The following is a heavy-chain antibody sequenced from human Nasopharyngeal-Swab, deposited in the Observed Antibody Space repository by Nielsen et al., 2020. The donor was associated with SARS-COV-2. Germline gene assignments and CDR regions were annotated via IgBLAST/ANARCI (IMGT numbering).Heavy chain of an antibody. J-gene: IGHJ5*02. CDR2: IYSGGST. CDR3: ARDQWQQLVA. Sequence: GESLKISCTASGLTVSRNFMSWVRQAPGKGLEWVSVIYSGGSTYYADSVKGRFTISRDNSKNTLYLEMNSLRAEDTAVYYCARDQWQQLVAWGQGTLVTVSS. CDR1: GLTVSRNF. V-gene: IGHV3-53*01. D-gene: IGHD6-13*01.